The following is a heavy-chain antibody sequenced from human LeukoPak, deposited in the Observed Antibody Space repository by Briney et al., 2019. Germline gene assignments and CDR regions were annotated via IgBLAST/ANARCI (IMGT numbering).Heavy chain of an antibody. D-gene: IGHD4/OR15-4a*01. Sequence: GGSLRLSCAASGFTFNTYAMTWVRQAPGKGLEWVSTIRGSDYYTYYADSVKGRFTISRDSSKNTLYLQMNSLRAEDTALYYCAKGRLDPNLVLHYWGQGTLVTVSS. CDR1: GFTFNTYA. V-gene: IGHV3-23*01. J-gene: IGHJ4*02. CDR3: AKGRLDPNLVLHY. CDR2: IRGSDYYT.